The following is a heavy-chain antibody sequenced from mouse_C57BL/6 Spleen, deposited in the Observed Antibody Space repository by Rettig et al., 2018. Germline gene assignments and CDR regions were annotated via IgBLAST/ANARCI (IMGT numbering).Heavy chain of an antibody. CDR1: GFTFSDFY. CDR3: ARDDYDWYFDV. CDR2: SRNKANDYTT. V-gene: IGHV7-1*01. J-gene: IGHJ1*03. D-gene: IGHD2-4*01. Sequence: GRSLRLSCATSGFTFSDFYMEWVRQAPGKGLEWIAASRNKANDYTTEYSASVKGRFIVSRDTSQSILYLQMNALRAEDTAIYYCARDDYDWYFDVWGTGTTVTVSS.